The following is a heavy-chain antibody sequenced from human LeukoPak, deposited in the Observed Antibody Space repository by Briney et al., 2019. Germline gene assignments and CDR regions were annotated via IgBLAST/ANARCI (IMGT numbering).Heavy chain of an antibody. D-gene: IGHD1-1*01. V-gene: IGHV1-46*01. CDR1: GYTFTSYY. CDR2: INPSGGST. CDR3: AREEGYGQYGDYGTDV. Sequence: ASVKVSCKASGYTFTSYYMHWVRQAPGQGLEWMGIINPSGGSTSYAQKFQGRVTMTRDTSTSTVYMELSSLRSEDTAVYYCAREEGYGQYGDYGTDVWGPGTTVTVSS. J-gene: IGHJ6*02.